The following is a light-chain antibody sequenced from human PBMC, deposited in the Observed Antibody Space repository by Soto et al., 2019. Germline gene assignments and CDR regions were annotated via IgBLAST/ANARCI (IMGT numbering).Light chain of an antibody. CDR1: QSVSSN. Sequence: EVVMTQSPATLSVSPGERATLPCRASQSVSSNLAWHQQKPGQAPRLLISSASIRATGIPARFSGSGSGTEFTLTISSLQSEDFAIYYCQQYDEWPFTFGQGTKREIK. CDR2: SAS. J-gene: IGKJ2*01. V-gene: IGKV3D-15*01. CDR3: QQYDEWPFT.